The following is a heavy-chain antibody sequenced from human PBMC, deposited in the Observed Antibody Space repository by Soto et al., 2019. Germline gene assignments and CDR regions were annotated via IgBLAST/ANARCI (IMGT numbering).Heavy chain of an antibody. CDR3: ASHYDSSGYYCRGLNY. CDR2: IIPIFGTA. D-gene: IGHD3-22*01. Sequence: QVQLVQSGAEVKKPGSSVKVSCKASGGTFSSYAISWVRQAPGQGLEWMGGIIPIFGTADYAQKFQGRVTITADESKSTGNMVLSSLRSQDTAVYYCASHYDSSGYYCRGLNYWGQGTLVTVSS. J-gene: IGHJ4*02. CDR1: GGTFSSYA. V-gene: IGHV1-69*12.